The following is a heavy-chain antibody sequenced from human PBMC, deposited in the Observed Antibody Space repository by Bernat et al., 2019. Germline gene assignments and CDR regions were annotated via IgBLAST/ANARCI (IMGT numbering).Heavy chain of an antibody. CDR3: TTDTTRYSSSPNDY. J-gene: IGHJ4*02. D-gene: IGHD6-6*01. CDR2: MKEDGSNI. V-gene: IGHV3-7*03. CDR1: GFSFSSYT. Sequence: EVQLVESGGGLVQPGGSLRLSCAASGFSFSSYTMSWVRQAPGKGLEWVASMKEDGSNIYYVDSVKGRFTISRDNAENSLYLQMNSLRAEDTAVYYCTTDTTRYSSSPNDYWGQGTLVTVSS.